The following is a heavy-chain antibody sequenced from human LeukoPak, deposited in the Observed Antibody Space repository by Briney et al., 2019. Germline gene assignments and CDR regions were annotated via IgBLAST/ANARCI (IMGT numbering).Heavy chain of an antibody. CDR1: GGTFSSYA. Sequence: ASVKVSCKASGGTFSSYAISWVRQAPGQGLEWMGGIIPIFGTANYAQKFQGRVTITADESTSTAYMELSSLRSEDTAVYYCARGSAITMVRGVIFDYWGQGTLVTVSS. CDR2: IIPIFGTA. J-gene: IGHJ4*02. CDR3: ARGSAITMVRGVIFDY. D-gene: IGHD3-10*01. V-gene: IGHV1-69*13.